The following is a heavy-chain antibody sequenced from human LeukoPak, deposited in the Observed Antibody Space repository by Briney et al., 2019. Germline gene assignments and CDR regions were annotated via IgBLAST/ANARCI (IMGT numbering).Heavy chain of an antibody. CDR2: ISGSGGST. J-gene: IGHJ4*02. CDR3: AKMDDYDSFYPVY. Sequence: PGGSLGLSCAASGFTFSSYAMSWVRQTPGKGLEWVSAISGSGGSTYYADSVKGRFTISRDNSKNTLYLQMNSLRAEDTAVYYCAKMDDYDSFYPVYWGQGTLVTVSS. CDR1: GFTFSSYA. V-gene: IGHV3-23*01. D-gene: IGHD3-22*01.